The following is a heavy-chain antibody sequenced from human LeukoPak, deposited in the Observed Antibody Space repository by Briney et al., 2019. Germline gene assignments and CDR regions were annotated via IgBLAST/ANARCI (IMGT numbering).Heavy chain of an antibody. Sequence: GGSLRLSCAASGFTFSSYAMHWVRQAPGKGLEWVAVISYDGSNKYYADSVKGRFTISRDNAKNSLYLQMNSLRAEDTAVYYCARDRIVVVTAAHSDYYGMDVWGQGTTVTVSS. D-gene: IGHD2-21*02. J-gene: IGHJ6*02. CDR2: ISYDGSNK. V-gene: IGHV3-30-3*01. CDR1: GFTFSSYA. CDR3: ARDRIVVVTAAHSDYYGMDV.